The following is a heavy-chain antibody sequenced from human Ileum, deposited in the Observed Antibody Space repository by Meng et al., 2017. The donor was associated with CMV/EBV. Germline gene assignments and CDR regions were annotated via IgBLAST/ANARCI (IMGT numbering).Heavy chain of an antibody. CDR1: GGSISSGDYY. V-gene: IGHV4-30-4*08. Sequence: QVTLREPGPELVKPSQTLSLTCTVSGGSISSGDYYWNWIRQPPGKGLEWIGYIYYSGSTYFNPSLKSRVTISVDTSKNQFSLKLNSVTAADTAVYYCARQEELWGYFDYWGQGTLVTVSS. CDR3: ARQEELWGYFDY. J-gene: IGHJ4*02. D-gene: IGHD1-7*01. CDR2: IYYSGST.